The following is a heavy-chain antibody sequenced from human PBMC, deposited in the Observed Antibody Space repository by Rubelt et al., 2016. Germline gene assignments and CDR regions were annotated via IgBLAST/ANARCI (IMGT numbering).Heavy chain of an antibody. D-gene: IGHD4-11*01. V-gene: IGHV4-59*12. CDR3: ARSDYIFGSYYFDS. CDR2: VHYSGST. J-gene: IGHJ4*02. Sequence: QVQLQESGPGLVKPSETLSLTCTVSGGSIYSYYWSWIRQPPGKGLEWIAYVHYSGSTNYNPSLKSRVTGSVDTSKNQISLRLSVVTAADTAVYYCARSDYIFGSYYFDSWGQGTLVTVSS. CDR1: GGSIYSYY.